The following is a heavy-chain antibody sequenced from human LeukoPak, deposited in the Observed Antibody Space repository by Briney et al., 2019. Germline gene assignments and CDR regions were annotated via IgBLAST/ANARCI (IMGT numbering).Heavy chain of an antibody. CDR2: ISYDGSNK. D-gene: IGHD2-2*01. J-gene: IGHJ4*02. V-gene: IGHV3-30*19. CDR1: GFIVSNNY. Sequence: GSLRLSCAGSGFIVSNNYMSWVRQAPGKGLEWVAVISYDGSNKYYADSVKGRFTISRDNSKNTLYLQMNSLRAEDTAVYYCARDHVVVPAAMAGGGWRSYYFDYWGQGTLVTVSS. CDR3: ARDHVVVPAAMAGGGWRSYYFDY.